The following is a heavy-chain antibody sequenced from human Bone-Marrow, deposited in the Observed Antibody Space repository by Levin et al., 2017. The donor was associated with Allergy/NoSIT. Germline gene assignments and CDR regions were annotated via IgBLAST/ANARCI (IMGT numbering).Heavy chain of an antibody. CDR2: ISSSSRHI. V-gene: IGHV3-21*01. J-gene: IGHJ4*02. CDR3: ARGLRGMATITRVHS. D-gene: IGHD5-24*01. Sequence: GESLKISCAASGFTFLSYTMAWVRQAPGKGLEWVSSISSSSRHIYYADSLKGRFTISRDNAKNSLYLQMSSLRVEDTAVYYCARGLRGMATITRVHSWGQGTLVTVSS. CDR1: GFTFLSYT.